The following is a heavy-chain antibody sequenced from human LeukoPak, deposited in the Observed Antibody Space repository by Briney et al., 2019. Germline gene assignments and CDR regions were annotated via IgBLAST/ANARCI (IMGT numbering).Heavy chain of an antibody. Sequence: SGTLSLTCAVSGGSISSSNWWSWVRQPPGKGLEWIGEIYHSGSTNYNPSLKSRVTISVDKSKNQFSLKLSSVTAADTAVYYCARVGAIFVRRYYFDYWGQGTLVTVSS. V-gene: IGHV4-4*02. CDR3: ARVGAIFVRRYYFDY. CDR2: IYHSGST. J-gene: IGHJ4*02. CDR1: GGSISSSNW. D-gene: IGHD1-26*01.